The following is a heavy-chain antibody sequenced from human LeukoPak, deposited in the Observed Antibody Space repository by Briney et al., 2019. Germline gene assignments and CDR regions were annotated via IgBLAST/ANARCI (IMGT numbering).Heavy chain of an antibody. J-gene: IGHJ4*02. D-gene: IGHD4-17*01. CDR2: IGGSGGAI. CDR1: VFAFCGFA. CDR3: ARFGDYGEY. V-gene: IGHV3-23*01. Sequence: LCPSPGSSVFAFCGFATSSGPGAPGPGLQWVSEIGGSGGAIYYADSVKGRFTISRDNSKNTLHLQMSSLRADDSTLYYCARFGDYGEYWGQGTLVIVSS.